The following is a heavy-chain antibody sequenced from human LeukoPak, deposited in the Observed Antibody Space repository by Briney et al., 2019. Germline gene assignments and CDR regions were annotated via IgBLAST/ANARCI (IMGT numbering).Heavy chain of an antibody. CDR1: GFTFSSYG. CDR3: AKASGFFKVDY. J-gene: IGHJ4*02. Sequence: GGSLRLSCAASGFTFSSYGMHWVRQAPGKGLEWVAVMSYDGSNKYYADSVKGRFTISRDNSKNTLYLQMNSLRAEDTAVYYCAKASGFFKVDYWGQGTLVTVSS. D-gene: IGHD3-3*01. V-gene: IGHV3-30*18. CDR2: MSYDGSNK.